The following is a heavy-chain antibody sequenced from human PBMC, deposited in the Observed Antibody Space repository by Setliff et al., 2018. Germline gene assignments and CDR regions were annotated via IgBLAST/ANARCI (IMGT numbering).Heavy chain of an antibody. CDR3: VRDDADNYDAFDN. Sequence: GGSLRLSCTASGFTFRTYNMNWVRQAPGKGLEWVSSISSSSDYIYYADSVRGRFTISRDNAKRSLYLQMNGLRADDTGVYYCVRDDADNYDAFDNWGQGTLVTVSS. D-gene: IGHD3-22*01. J-gene: IGHJ3*02. V-gene: IGHV3-21*01. CDR2: ISSSSDYI. CDR1: GFTFRTYN.